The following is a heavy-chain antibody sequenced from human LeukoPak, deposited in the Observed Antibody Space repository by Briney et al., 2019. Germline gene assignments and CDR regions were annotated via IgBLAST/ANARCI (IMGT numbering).Heavy chain of an antibody. J-gene: IGHJ6*03. D-gene: IGHD3-3*01. CDR3: ARGGVLRFLGNIPEYMDV. Sequence: SVKVSYKASGGTFSSYAISWVRQAPGQGREWMERIIPIFGTANYAQKFQGRVTITTDESTSTAYMELSSLRSEDTAVYYCARGGVLRFLGNIPEYMDVWGKGATVTVSS. CDR1: GGTFSSYA. CDR2: IIPIFGTA. V-gene: IGHV1-69*05.